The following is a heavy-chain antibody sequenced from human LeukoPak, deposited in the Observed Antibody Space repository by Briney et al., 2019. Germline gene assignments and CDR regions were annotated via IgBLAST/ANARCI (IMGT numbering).Heavy chain of an antibody. Sequence: KPSETLSLTCTVSGGSISKYYWSWIRQSPGKGLEWIGYLYYSGSFNYNPSLKSRVSMSVDTSKNLFFLKLSSVTAADTAIYYCARHDTAMFPLDHWGQGTLVTVSS. CDR2: LYYSGSF. J-gene: IGHJ4*02. D-gene: IGHD5-18*01. CDR3: ARHDTAMFPLDH. CDR1: GGSISKYY. V-gene: IGHV4-59*08.